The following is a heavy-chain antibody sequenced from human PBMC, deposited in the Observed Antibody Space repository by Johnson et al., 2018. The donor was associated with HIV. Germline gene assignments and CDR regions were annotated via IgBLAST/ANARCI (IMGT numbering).Heavy chain of an antibody. J-gene: IGHJ3*02. CDR3: ARDRRYYDSSGYYNDAVDI. CDR2: INGDGSRT. V-gene: IGHV3-74*01. D-gene: IGHD3-22*01. CDR1: GFTFSNYW. Sequence: VQLVESGGGLVQPGGSLRLSCGGSGFTFSNYWVQWVRQAPGKRLVWVSRINGDGSRTSYADSVKGRFTIARDNAKNTLDLQMNSLRAEYTAVYFCARDRRYYDSSGYYNDAVDICGQGTMVTVSS.